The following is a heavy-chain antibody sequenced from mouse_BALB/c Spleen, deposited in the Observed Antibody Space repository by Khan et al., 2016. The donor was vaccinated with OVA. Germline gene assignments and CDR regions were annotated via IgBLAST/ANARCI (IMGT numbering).Heavy chain of an antibody. J-gene: IGHJ4*01. CDR2: ILPGRGNS. D-gene: IGHD4-1*01. V-gene: IGHV1-9*01. CDR3: ARGAGTTYGMDY. CDR1: GYTFSSYW. Sequence: QVQLKESGAELMKPGASVKISCKATGYTFSSYWIEWVKQRPGHGLEWIGEILPGRGNSNYNEKFKDRATFTADTSSTIAYMQLSSLTSEDSAVYYGARGAGTTYGMDYWGQGTSVTVSS.